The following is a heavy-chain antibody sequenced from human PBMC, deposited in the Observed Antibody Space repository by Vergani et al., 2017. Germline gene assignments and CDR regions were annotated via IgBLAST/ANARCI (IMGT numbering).Heavy chain of an antibody. Sequence: EVELVESGGGLVQPGGSLRLSCAASGFTFNEYWMHWARQVPGKGLVWVSGMNGDGDTISYADSVKGRFTISRDNAKNTLFLQMNSLRAEDTAVYYCARARKFRDGVVWENWFDPWGQGTLVTVSS. CDR1: GFTFNEYW. CDR2: MNGDGDTI. CDR3: ARARKFRDGVVWENWFDP. J-gene: IGHJ5*02. V-gene: IGHV3-74*01. D-gene: IGHD3-3*01.